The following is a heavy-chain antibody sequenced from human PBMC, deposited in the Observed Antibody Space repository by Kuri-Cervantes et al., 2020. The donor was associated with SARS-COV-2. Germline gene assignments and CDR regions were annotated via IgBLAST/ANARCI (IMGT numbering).Heavy chain of an antibody. Sequence: LSGTVSGGSIRSSRYYWGWILQPPGKGLEWIGSIYYSGSTYYNPSLKSRVTISVDTSKNQFSLKLSSVTAADTAVYYCARQMMSSITIFGVVITRNWFDPCGQGSLVTVSS. CDR1: GGSIRSSRYY. J-gene: IGHJ5*02. CDR3: ARQMMSSITIFGVVITRNWFDP. D-gene: IGHD3-3*01. CDR2: IYYSGST. V-gene: IGHV4-39*01.